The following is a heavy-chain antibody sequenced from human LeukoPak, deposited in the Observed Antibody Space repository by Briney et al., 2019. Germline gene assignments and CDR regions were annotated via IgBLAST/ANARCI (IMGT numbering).Heavy chain of an antibody. D-gene: IGHD1-26*01. CDR2: IYTSGST. CDR1: GGSISSGSYY. Sequence: PSETLSLTCTVSGGSISSGSYYWSWIRQPAGKGLEWIGRIYTSGSTNYNPSLKSRVTISVDTSKNQFSLKLSSVTAADTAVYYCARLPSGSYYNFDYWGQGALVTVSS. J-gene: IGHJ4*02. V-gene: IGHV4-61*02. CDR3: ARLPSGSYYNFDY.